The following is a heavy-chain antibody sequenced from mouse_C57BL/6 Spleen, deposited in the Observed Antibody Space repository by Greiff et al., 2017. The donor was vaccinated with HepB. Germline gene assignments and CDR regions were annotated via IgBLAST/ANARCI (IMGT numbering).Heavy chain of an antibody. Sequence: VQLQQSGAELVRPGSSVKLSCKASGYTFTSYWMDWVKQRPGQGLEWIGNIYPSDSETHYNQKFKDKATLTVDKSSSTAYMQLSSLTSEDSAVYYCAMRDDGYSTDYAMDYWGQGTSVTVSS. V-gene: IGHV1-61*01. D-gene: IGHD2-3*01. CDR2: IYPSDSET. J-gene: IGHJ4*01. CDR3: AMRDDGYSTDYAMDY. CDR1: GYTFTSYW.